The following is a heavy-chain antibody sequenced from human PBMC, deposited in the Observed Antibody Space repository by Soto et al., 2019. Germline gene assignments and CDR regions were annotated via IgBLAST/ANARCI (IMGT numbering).Heavy chain of an antibody. J-gene: IGHJ3*01. CDR2: INPNGGST. V-gene: IGHV1-46*03. Sequence: QVQLVQSGAEVKKPRASVRVSCKASGYTITKYYIDWVRQAPAQGLERMGIINPNGGSTTYVQKFQGRVTMTRDTFTSTVYMELSSLRSEDTAVYYCPRAAWTTVTNRLNDVFDVWGQGTMVTVSS. D-gene: IGHD4-4*01. CDR1: GYTITKYY. CDR3: PRAAWTTVTNRLNDVFDV.